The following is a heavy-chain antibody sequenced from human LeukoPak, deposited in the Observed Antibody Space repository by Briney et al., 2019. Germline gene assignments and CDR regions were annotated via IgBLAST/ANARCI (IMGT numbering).Heavy chain of an antibody. J-gene: IGHJ6*03. D-gene: IGHD3-22*01. CDR2: ISSSSSYI. CDR1: GFTFSSYS. V-gene: IGHV3-21*01. Sequence: PGGSLRLSCAASGFTFSSYSMNWVRQAPGKGLDWVSSISSSSSYIYYADSVKGRFTISRDNAKNSLYLQMNSLRAEDTAVYYCARGVREQWLSPGYYYYYMDVWGKGTTVTVSS. CDR3: ARGVREQWLSPGYYYYYMDV.